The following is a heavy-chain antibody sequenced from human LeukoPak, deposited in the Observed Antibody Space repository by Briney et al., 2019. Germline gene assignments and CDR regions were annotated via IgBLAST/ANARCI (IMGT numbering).Heavy chain of an antibody. CDR3: AKHEKPDGRWNIDH. CDR2: ILANGDKT. V-gene: IGHV3-23*01. CDR1: GCTFSGYT. D-gene: IGHD1/OR15-1a*01. Sequence: GGSLRLSCAASGCTFSGYTMNWVRQAPGKGLEWVSGILANGDKTYYADSVKGRFTISRDNSKNTLWLQMVSLRAEDMAVYYCAKHEKPDGRWNIDHWGQGTLVTVSS. J-gene: IGHJ4*02.